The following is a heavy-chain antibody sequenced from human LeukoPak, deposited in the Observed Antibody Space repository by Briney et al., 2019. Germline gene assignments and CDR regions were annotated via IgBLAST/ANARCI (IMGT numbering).Heavy chain of an antibody. CDR2: IYYSGST. J-gene: IGHJ4*02. Sequence: PSETLSLTCTVSGDSISGLYWTWLRQPPGKGLEWFGYIYYSGSTNYNPSLKSRVTISVDTSKNQFSLKLSSVTAADTAVYYCARVAHDLYPYYFDYWGQGTLVTVSS. V-gene: IGHV4-59*11. CDR3: ARVAHDLYPYYFDY. CDR1: GDSISGLY. D-gene: IGHD5/OR15-5a*01.